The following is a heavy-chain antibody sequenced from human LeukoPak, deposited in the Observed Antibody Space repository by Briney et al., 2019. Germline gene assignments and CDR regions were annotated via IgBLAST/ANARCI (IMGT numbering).Heavy chain of an antibody. CDR2: INHSGST. Sequence: PSETLSLTCAVYGGSFIGNYWIWIRQPPGKGLEWIGEINHSGSTNYNPSLKSRVTISVDTSKNQFSLKLSSVTAADTAVYYCARRRYCSSTSCHRPMDVWGKGTTVTVSS. J-gene: IGHJ6*04. D-gene: IGHD2-2*01. CDR3: ARRRYCSSTSCHRPMDV. V-gene: IGHV4-34*01. CDR1: GGSFIGNY.